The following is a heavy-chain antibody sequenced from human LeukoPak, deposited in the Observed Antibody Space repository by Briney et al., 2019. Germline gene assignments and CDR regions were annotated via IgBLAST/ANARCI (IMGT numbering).Heavy chain of an antibody. CDR1: GGSISGGGYY. D-gene: IGHD1-1*01. CDR2: IHYGGTT. V-gene: IGHV4-39*07. J-gene: IGHJ3*02. CDR3: ARERIHLERRGAFDI. Sequence: SETLSLTCNVSGGSISGGGYYWGWVRQTPGKGLEWIGSIHYGGTTYYNPSLRSRVAISVDTSTNQISLNLRSVSAADTALFYCARERIHLERRGAFDIWATGQRSPSLQ.